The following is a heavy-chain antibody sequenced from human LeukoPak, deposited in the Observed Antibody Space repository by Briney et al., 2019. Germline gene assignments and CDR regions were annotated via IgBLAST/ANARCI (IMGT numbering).Heavy chain of an antibody. Sequence: GGSLRLSCAASGFTFSSYAMNWVRQAPGKGLEWVSYISSSGSTIYYADSVKGRFTISRDNAKNSLYLQMNSLRAEDTAVYYCARDKAPGVYSSGWYDYWGQGTLVTVSS. D-gene: IGHD6-19*01. CDR3: ARDKAPGVYSSGWYDY. J-gene: IGHJ4*02. CDR2: ISSSGSTI. V-gene: IGHV3-48*03. CDR1: GFTFSSYA.